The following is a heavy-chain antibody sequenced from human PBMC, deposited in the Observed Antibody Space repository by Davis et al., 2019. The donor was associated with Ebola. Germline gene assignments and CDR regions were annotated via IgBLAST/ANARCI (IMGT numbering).Heavy chain of an antibody. CDR1: GYTFTSYY. Sequence: AASVTVSCQASGYTFTSYYMHWVRQAPGQGLEWMGILNPSGGSTSYAQKFQGRVTMTRDTSTSTVYMELSSLRSEDTAVYYCARDICSGGIFPGSCYSRWFDPWGQGTLVTVSS. CDR2: LNPSGGST. V-gene: IGHV1-46*01. J-gene: IGHJ5*02. D-gene: IGHD2-15*01. CDR3: ARDICSGGIFPGSCYSRWFDP.